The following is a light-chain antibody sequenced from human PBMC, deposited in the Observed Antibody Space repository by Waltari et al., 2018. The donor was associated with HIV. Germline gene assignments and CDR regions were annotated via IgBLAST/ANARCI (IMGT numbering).Light chain of an antibody. CDR3: CSYAGRNTMG. J-gene: IGLJ2*01. Sequence: QSALTQPPSASGSPGQSVTISCTGTSSDIGCFVSWYHQHAGKAPKLMIYEVTKRPSGVPDRFSGSTSGNTASLTVSGLQAEDEADYYCCSYAGRNTMGFGGGTTLTVL. V-gene: IGLV2-8*01. CDR2: EVT. CDR1: SSDIGCF.